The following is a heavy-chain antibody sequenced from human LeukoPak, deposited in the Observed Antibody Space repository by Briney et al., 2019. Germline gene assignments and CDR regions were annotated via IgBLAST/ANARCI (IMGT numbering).Heavy chain of an antibody. Sequence: SETLSLTCTVSSGSISSYNYYRAWIRQPPGKGLEWLGSVFYSGSTYYNPSLKRRVPISVDASNTQFSLRLTSVTAADTAVYYCATPIGATDWFDPWGQGTLVTVSS. J-gene: IGHJ5*02. CDR3: ATPIGATDWFDP. V-gene: IGHV4-39*01. D-gene: IGHD5-12*01. CDR2: VFYSGST. CDR1: SGSISSYNYY.